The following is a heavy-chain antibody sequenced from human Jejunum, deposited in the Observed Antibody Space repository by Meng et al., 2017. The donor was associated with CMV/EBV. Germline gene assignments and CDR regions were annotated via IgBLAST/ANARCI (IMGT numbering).Heavy chain of an antibody. CDR3: ARDLDPYDFWAWFDP. Sequence: GDSLSSHYWNWTRQPPGKGLGWIGYIYYNGDTNYNPSLKSRATISVDTSKNQFSLRLNSVTAADTAVYYCARDLDPYDFWAWFDPWGLGTLVTVSS. CDR1: GDSLSSHY. V-gene: IGHV4-59*11. D-gene: IGHD3-3*01. J-gene: IGHJ5*02. CDR2: IYYNGDT.